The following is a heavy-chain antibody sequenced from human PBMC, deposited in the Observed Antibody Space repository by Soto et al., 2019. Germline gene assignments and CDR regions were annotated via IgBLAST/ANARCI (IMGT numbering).Heavy chain of an antibody. V-gene: IGHV4-28*01. Sequence: QVQLQESGPGLVKPSDTLSHTCAVSGYSISSSNWWGWIRQPPGKGLAWIGYIYYSGSTYYNPSLKSRPTMSVDTSKTQFSLKLSSVTAVDTAVYYCARKNGVLDAFDIWGQGTMVTVSS. D-gene: IGHD4-17*01. CDR3: ARKNGVLDAFDI. CDR1: GYSISSSNW. CDR2: IYYSGST. J-gene: IGHJ3*02.